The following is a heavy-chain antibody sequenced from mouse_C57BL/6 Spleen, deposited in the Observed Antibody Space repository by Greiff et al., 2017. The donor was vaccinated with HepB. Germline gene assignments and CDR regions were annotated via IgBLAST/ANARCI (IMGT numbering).Heavy chain of an antibody. CDR1: GYSFTGYY. Sequence: VQLQQSGPELVKPGASVKISCKASGYSFTGYYMNWVKQSPEKSLEWIGEINPSTGGTTYNQKFKAKATLTVDKSSSTAYMQLKSLTSEDSAVYYCARQSSSLAWFAYWGQGTLVTVSA. J-gene: IGHJ3*01. CDR2: INPSTGGT. CDR3: ARQSSSLAWFAY. V-gene: IGHV1-42*01. D-gene: IGHD1-1*01.